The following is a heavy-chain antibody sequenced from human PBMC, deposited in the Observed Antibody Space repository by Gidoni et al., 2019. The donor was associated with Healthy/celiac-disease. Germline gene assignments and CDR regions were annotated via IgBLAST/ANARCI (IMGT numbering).Heavy chain of an antibody. V-gene: IGHV4-34*01. CDR1: GGSFSGYY. D-gene: IGHD3-22*01. Sequence: QVQLQQWGAGLLKPSETLSLTCAVYGGSFSGYYWSWNRQPPGKGLEWIGEINHSGSTNYNPSLKSRVTISVDTSKNQFSLKLSSVTAADTAVYYCASRVDYDSSGSFDYWGQGTLVTVSS. J-gene: IGHJ4*02. CDR3: ASRVDYDSSGSFDY. CDR2: INHSGST.